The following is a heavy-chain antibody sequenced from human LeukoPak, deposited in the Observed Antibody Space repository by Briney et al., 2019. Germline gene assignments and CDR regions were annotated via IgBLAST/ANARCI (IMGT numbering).Heavy chain of an antibody. CDR2: MNPNSGNT. CDR1: GYTFTSYD. CDR3: VRSGSFYYFDY. J-gene: IGHJ4*02. Sequence: ASVKVSCKASGYTFTSYDINWVRQATGQGLEWMGWMNPNSGNTGYAQRFQGRVTMTRNTSISTAYMELSSLRSEDTAVYYCVRSGSFYYFDYWGQGTLVTVSS. V-gene: IGHV1-8*01. D-gene: IGHD1-26*01.